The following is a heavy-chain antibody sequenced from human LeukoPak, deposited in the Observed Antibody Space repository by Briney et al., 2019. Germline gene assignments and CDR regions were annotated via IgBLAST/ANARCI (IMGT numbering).Heavy chain of an antibody. CDR2: ISSNGGST. CDR1: GFTFSVSV. D-gene: IGHD3-10*01. V-gene: IGHV3-64*01. CDR3: ARDLSGGGLDY. Sequence: GGSLRLSCVASGFTFSVSVMHWVRQAPGKGLEYVSVISSNGGSTSYANSVKGRFTISRDNSKNTLYLQMGSLRAEDMAVYYCARDLSGGGLDYWGQGTLVTVSS. J-gene: IGHJ4*02.